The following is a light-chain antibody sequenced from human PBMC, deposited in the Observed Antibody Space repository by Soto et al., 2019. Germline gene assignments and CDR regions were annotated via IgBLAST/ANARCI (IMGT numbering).Light chain of an antibody. CDR2: GAS. J-gene: IGKJ5*01. CDR1: QSVSSN. Sequence: EIVMTQSPATLSVSPAERATLSCSASQSVSSNLAWYQQKPGQAPRLLIYGASTRATGIPARFSGSGSGTEFTLTISSLQSEDFAVYYCQQHNNWPLITFGQGTRLEIK. V-gene: IGKV3-15*01. CDR3: QQHNNWPLIT.